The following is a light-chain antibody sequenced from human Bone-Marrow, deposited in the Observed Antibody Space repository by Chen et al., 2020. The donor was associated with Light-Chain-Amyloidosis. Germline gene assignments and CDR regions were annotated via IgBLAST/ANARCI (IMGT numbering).Light chain of an antibody. Sequence: EIVLTQSPATLSLSPGERATLSCRASQSVSSYLAWYQQKPGQAPRLLIYDASNRATGIPARFSGSGSGTDFTLTISSLEPEDFAVYYCQQRSNWPRRIFTFGPGPKVDIK. CDR1: QSVSSY. CDR2: DAS. V-gene: IGKV3-11*01. J-gene: IGKJ3*01. CDR3: QQRSNWPRRIFT.